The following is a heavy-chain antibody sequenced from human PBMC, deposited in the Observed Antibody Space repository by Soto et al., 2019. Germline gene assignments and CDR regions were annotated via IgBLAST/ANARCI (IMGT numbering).Heavy chain of an antibody. D-gene: IGHD1-1*01. CDR2: VSHVDDNK. V-gene: IGHV3-30-3*01. CDR1: GFTFNLFT. CDR3: ARGNMDV. Sequence: QVQLVESGGGVVQPGRSLRLSCAASGFTFNLFTFHWVRQAPGRGLEWVAVVSHVDDNKYYADSVRGRFTISRDNSKKLLYLQRNGLRPDDTALYYWARGNMDVWGQGPTFTVSS. J-gene: IGHJ6*02.